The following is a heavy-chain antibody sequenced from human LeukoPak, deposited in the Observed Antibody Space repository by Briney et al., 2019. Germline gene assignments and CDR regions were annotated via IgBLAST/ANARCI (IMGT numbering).Heavy chain of an antibody. Sequence: PGGSLRLSCAASGFTFSSYGMHWVRQAPGKGLEWVAFIRYDGSNKYYADSVKGRFTISRDNSKNTLYLQMNSLRAEDTAVYYCARSSIGYYYDSSGYSTFDYWGQGTLVTVSS. CDR3: ARSSIGYYYDSSGYSTFDY. D-gene: IGHD3-22*01. CDR2: IRYDGSNK. CDR1: GFTFSSYG. V-gene: IGHV3-30*02. J-gene: IGHJ4*02.